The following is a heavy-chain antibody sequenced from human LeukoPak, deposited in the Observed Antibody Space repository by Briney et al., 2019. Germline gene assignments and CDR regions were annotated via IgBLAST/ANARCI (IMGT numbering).Heavy chain of an antibody. CDR1: GFTFSSYS. V-gene: IGHV3-48*01. D-gene: IGHD6-13*01. CDR3: ARGLGSWSELAY. J-gene: IGHJ4*02. Sequence: PGGSLRLSCAASGFTFSSYSMNWVRQAPGKGLEWVSYISDTGSTYYADSVKGRFTISRDNSKNTLYLQMNSLRAEDTAVYYCARGLGSWSELAYWGQGTLVTVSS. CDR2: ISDTGST.